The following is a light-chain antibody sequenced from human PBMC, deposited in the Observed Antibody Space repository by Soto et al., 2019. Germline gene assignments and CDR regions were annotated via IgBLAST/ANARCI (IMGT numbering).Light chain of an antibody. CDR3: QQSDDSPS. J-gene: IGKJ5*01. Sequence: EIVLTQSPDTLSLSPGERATLSCRASQSVRSNYLAWDQQRPGHAPRLFIYGASRRATGIPDRISGSGSGTDFTLTISRLEPEDVAVSFCQQSDDSPSIGQGTRLEIK. CDR2: GAS. CDR1: QSVRSNY. V-gene: IGKV3-20*01.